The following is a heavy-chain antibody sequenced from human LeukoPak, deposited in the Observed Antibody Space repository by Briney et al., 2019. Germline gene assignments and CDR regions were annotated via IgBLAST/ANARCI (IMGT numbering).Heavy chain of an antibody. CDR1: GFTFNRNA. V-gene: IGHV3-23*01. CDR2: IGGSGDKT. J-gene: IGHJ4*02. D-gene: IGHD6-19*01. CDR3: VRRGDASSGWGDHDF. Sequence: GGSLRLSCAASGFTFNRNAIRWVRQAPGKGLEWVSTIGGSGDKTFCADSVKGRFTISRDNSKNMVHLQMNSLTGEDTALYYCVRRGDASSGWGDHDFWGQGALVTVSS.